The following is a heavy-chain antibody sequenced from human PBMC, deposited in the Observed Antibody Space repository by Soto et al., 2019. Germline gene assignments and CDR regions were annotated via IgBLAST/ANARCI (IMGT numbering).Heavy chain of an antibody. CDR2: IYLNGNT. J-gene: IGHJ4*02. Sequence: SETLSLSCAVSGGSINSGGYSWSWIRQPPGKGLEWIGYIYLNGNTFYSPSLKSRVSISADRSKNQFSLKLNSVTAADTAVYYCAREAISGYSYYFDSWGQGTLVTVSS. D-gene: IGHD2-15*01. V-gene: IGHV4-30-2*01. CDR1: GGSINSGGYS. CDR3: AREAISGYSYYFDS.